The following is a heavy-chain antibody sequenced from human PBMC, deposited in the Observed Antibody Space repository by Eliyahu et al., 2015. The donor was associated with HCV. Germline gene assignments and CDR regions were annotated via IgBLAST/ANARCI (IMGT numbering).Heavy chain of an antibody. CDR3: ARDVGWAPGGP. D-gene: IGHD6-19*01. Sequence: QVQVVHSGAEVRKRVASVXLSCXPSGHTFSGXXVHWVRQAPGQGLEWVGIITPSGDRTTYAQKVQGRVTMTRDTSTSTVYMELHSLRSEDTAVYYCARDVGWAPGGPWGQGTLVTVSS. CDR2: ITPSGDRT. J-gene: IGHJ5*02. V-gene: IGHV1-46*01. CDR1: GHTFSGXX.